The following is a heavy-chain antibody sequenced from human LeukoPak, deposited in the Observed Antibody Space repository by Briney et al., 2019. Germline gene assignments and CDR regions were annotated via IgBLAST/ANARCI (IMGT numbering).Heavy chain of an antibody. CDR2: ISGSGGST. V-gene: IGHV3-23*01. J-gene: IGHJ3*02. D-gene: IGHD3-16*02. Sequence: GGSLRLSCAASGFTFSSYAMSWVRQAPGKGLEWVSAISGSGGSTYYADSVKGRFTISRDNSKNTLYLQMNSLRAEDTAVYYCAKDPLYYDYVWGSYPRGAFDIWGQGTMVTVSS. CDR1: GFTFSSYA. CDR3: AKDPLYYDYVWGSYPRGAFDI.